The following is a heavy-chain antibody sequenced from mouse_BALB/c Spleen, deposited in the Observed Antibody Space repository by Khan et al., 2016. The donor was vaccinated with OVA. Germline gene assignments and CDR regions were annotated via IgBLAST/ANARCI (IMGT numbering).Heavy chain of an antibody. CDR1: GFTFSNYA. Sequence: EVELVESGGGLVQPGGSLKLSCAASGFTFSNYAMSWVRQTPEKRLEWVASISSGGSTYYPDSVKGRFTISRDNARNILYLQMSMLSTEDTAMYYCARDYWVAYWGQGTLVTVSA. CDR2: ISSGGST. V-gene: IGHV5-6-5*01. D-gene: IGHD2-4*01. J-gene: IGHJ3*01. CDR3: ARDYWVAY.